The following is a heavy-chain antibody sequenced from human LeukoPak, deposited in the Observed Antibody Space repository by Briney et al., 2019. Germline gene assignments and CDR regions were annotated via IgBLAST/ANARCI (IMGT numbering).Heavy chain of an antibody. D-gene: IGHD3-22*01. CDR2: IYYSGST. CDR1: GGSISSYY. CDR3: ARGGRRITMIVVVIDPYFDY. Sequence: PSETLSLTCTVSGGSISSYYWSWIRQPPGKGLEWIGYIYYSGSTNYNPSLKSRVTISVDTSKNQFSLNLSSVTAADTAVYYCARGGRRITMIVVVIDPYFDYWGQGTLVTVSS. V-gene: IGHV4-59*12. J-gene: IGHJ4*02.